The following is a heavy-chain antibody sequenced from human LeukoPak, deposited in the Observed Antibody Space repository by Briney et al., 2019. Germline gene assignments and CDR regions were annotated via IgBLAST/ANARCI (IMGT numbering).Heavy chain of an antibody. CDR2: IIPILGIA. V-gene: IGHV1-69*04. J-gene: IGHJ4*02. CDR3: ARDLSRDGDRFDY. Sequence: SVKVSCKASGGTFSSYAISWVRQAPGQGLEWMGRIIPILGIANYAQKFQGRVTITADKSTSTAYMELSSLRSEDTAVYYCARDLSRDGDRFDYWGQGTLVTVSS. CDR1: GGTFSSYA. D-gene: IGHD4-17*01.